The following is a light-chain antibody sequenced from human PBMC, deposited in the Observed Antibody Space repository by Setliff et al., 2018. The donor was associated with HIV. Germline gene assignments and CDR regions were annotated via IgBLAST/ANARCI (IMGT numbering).Light chain of an antibody. J-gene: IGLJ1*01. CDR2: EVN. Sequence: QSALAQPASVSGSPGQSIAISCTGNDSDVGTYNLVSWYQQHPGKAPQLTIFEVNKRPSGISDRFSGSKSGNTASLTISGLQAEDEAHFFCSSYGSGDALLFGTGTKVTVL. V-gene: IGLV2-14*02. CDR3: SSYGSGDALL. CDR1: DSDVGTYNL.